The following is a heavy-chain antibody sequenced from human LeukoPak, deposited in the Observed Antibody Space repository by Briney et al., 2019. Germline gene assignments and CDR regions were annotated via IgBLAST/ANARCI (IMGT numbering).Heavy chain of an antibody. V-gene: IGHV3-48*03. CDR2: ISSSGSTM. J-gene: IGHJ6*04. D-gene: IGHD6-19*01. CDR1: GSTFSSYE. CDR3: AREISVAGAYYYYGMDV. Sequence: GGSLRLSCAASGSTFSSYEMNWVRQAPGKGLEWVSYISSSGSTMYYADSVKGRFTISRDNAKKSLYLQMNSLRAEDTAVYYCAREISVAGAYYYYGMDVWGKGTTVTVSS.